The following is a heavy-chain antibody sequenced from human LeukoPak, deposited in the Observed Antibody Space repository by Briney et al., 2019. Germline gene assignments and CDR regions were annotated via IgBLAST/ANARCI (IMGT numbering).Heavy chain of an antibody. Sequence: SETLSLTCAVYGGSFSGYYWSWIRQPPGKGLEWIGSIYYTGSTYYNPSLKSRVTISVDTSKNQFSLKLSSVTAADTAVYYCARQYSRYFQHWGQGTLVTVSS. J-gene: IGHJ1*01. D-gene: IGHD2-15*01. CDR2: IYYTGST. CDR1: GGSFSGYY. CDR3: ARQYSRYFQH. V-gene: IGHV4-34*01.